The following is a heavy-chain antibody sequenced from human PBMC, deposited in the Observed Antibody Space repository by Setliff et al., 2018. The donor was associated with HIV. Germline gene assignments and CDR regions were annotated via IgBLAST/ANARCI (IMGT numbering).Heavy chain of an antibody. CDR3: ARDEATGGVDY. CDR1: GFTFSSYA. V-gene: IGHV3-48*03. J-gene: IGHJ4*02. Sequence: PGGSLRLSCAASGFTFSSYASGWVRQAPGKGLEWVSYITGSGSRIYYADSVKGRFTISRDNAKNSVYLQMNSLRAEDTAVYYCARDEATGGVDYWGQGTLVTVSS. D-gene: IGHD3-16*01. CDR2: ITGSGSRI.